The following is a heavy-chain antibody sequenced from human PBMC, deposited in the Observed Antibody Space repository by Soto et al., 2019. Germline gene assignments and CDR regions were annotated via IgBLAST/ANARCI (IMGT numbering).Heavy chain of an antibody. CDR1: GGTFSIYA. V-gene: IGHV1-69*13. CDR3: ARAAGYLYYDSSGYRFDY. D-gene: IGHD3-22*01. Sequence: ASVKVSCKASGGTFSIYAISWVRQAPGQGLEWMGGIIPIFGTANYAQKFQGRVTITADESTSTAYMELSSLRSEDTAVYYCARAAGYLYYDSSGYRFDYWGQGTLVTVSS. CDR2: IIPIFGTA. J-gene: IGHJ4*02.